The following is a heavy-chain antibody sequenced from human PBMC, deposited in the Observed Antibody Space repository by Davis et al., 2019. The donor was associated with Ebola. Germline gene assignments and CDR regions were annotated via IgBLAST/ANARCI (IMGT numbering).Heavy chain of an antibody. CDR3: AMSDSSGDGFDV. CDR1: GFTFRAYW. V-gene: IGHV3-7*03. D-gene: IGHD3-22*01. J-gene: IGHJ3*01. CDR2: INQDGIQK. Sequence: GESLKISCAASGFTFRAYWMSWVRQAPGKGLEWVANINQDGIQKCSVDSVKGRFTISRDNAKNSLYLQMSSLRGEDTAVYYCAMSDSSGDGFDVWGLGTMVTVSS.